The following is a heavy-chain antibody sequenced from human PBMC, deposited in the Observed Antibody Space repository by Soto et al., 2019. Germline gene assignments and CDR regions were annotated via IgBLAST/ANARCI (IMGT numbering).Heavy chain of an antibody. V-gene: IGHV4-39*02. J-gene: IGHJ4*02. CDR1: GGSISSSSYY. CDR3: AREGSTVTIY. Sequence: SETLSLTCTVSGGSISSSSYYWGWIRQPPGKGLEWIGSIYYSGSTYYNPSLKSRVTISVDTSKNQFSLKLSSVTAADTAVYYCAREGSTVTIYWGQGTLVTVSS. D-gene: IGHD4-17*01. CDR2: IYYSGST.